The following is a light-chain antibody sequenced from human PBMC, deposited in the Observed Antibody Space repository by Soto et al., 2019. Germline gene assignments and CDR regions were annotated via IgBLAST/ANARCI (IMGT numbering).Light chain of an antibody. V-gene: IGKV1-39*01. CDR2: SAS. CDR1: HYISNS. J-gene: IGKJ2*03. Sequence: DIQMTQSPSSLSASVGDRVTITCRTSHYISNSLNWYQQKPGKAPKLLIFSASSLQSGVPSRFSGSGSGTDFTLSISSLQPEDFGTYFCQQSYTSRYSFGQGTKLEVK. CDR3: QQSYTSRYS.